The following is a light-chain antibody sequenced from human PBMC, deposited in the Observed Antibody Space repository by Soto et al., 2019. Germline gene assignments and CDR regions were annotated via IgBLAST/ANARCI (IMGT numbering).Light chain of an antibody. J-gene: IGLJ3*02. Sequence: QSALPQPASVSGSPGPSITISCTGTNSDIGAYNSVSWYQQHPGKAPKLLIYDVSNRPSGVSTRFSGSKSGNTASLTISVLQAEYEADYYCSSYTTRYTLVFGGGTKVTVL. CDR1: NSDIGAYNS. CDR2: DVS. V-gene: IGLV2-14*03. CDR3: SSYTTRYTLV.